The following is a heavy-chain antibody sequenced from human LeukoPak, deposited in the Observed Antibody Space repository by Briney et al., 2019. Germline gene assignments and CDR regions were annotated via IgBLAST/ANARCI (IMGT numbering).Heavy chain of an antibody. CDR1: GFTFSSYS. CDR3: ARSPLEDGELPNDY. V-gene: IGHV3-48*04. D-gene: IGHD1-26*01. Sequence: GGSLRLSCAASGFTFSSYSMNWVRQAPGKGLEWVSYISSSSSTIYYADSVKGRFTISRDNAKNSLYLQMNSLRAEDTALYYCARSPLEDGELPNDYWGQGTLVTVSS. CDR2: ISSSSSTI. J-gene: IGHJ4*02.